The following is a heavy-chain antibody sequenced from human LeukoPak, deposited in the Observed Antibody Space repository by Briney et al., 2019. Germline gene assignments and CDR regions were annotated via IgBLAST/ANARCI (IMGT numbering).Heavy chain of an antibody. CDR3: ASDPGAMVRGVISDI. Sequence: GGSLRLSCAASGFTLDDYGMSWVRQAPGKGLEWVSGTNWNGGSTGYADSVKGRVTVTRDNANNSLYLQNNSPMAEDTVLYYGASDPGAMVRGVISDIWGPGTMVTVSS. CDR2: TNWNGGST. CDR1: GFTLDDYG. V-gene: IGHV3-20*04. D-gene: IGHD3-10*01. J-gene: IGHJ3*02.